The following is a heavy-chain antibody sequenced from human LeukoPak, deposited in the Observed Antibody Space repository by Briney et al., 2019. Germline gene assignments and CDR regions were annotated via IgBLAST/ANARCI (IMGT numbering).Heavy chain of an antibody. CDR1: GGTFSSYA. CDR2: IIPIFGTA. J-gene: IGHJ6*03. CDR3: ASLMYYDILTGYFPTFFDYYKDV. D-gene: IGHD3-9*01. V-gene: IGHV1-69*05. Sequence: AASVKVSCKASGGTFSSYAISWVRQAPGQGLEWMGGIIPIFGTANYAQKFQGRVTITTDESTSTAYMELSSLRSEDTAVYYCASLMYYDILTGYFPTFFDYYKDVWGKGTTVTVSS.